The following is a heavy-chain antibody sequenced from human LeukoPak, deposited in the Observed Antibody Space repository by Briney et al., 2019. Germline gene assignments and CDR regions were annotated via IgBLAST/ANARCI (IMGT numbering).Heavy chain of an antibody. J-gene: IGHJ6*02. CDR2: IYYSGST. D-gene: IGHD2-2*02. CDR3: ARDGGIYCSSTSCYMHYYYGMDV. Sequence: SETLSLTCTVSGGSISSYYWSWIRQPPGKGLEWIGYIYYSGSTNYNPSLKSRVTISVDTSKNQLSLKLSSVTAADTAVYYCARDGGIYCSSTSCYMHYYYGMDVWGQGTTVTVSS. CDR1: GGSISSYY. V-gene: IGHV4-59*01.